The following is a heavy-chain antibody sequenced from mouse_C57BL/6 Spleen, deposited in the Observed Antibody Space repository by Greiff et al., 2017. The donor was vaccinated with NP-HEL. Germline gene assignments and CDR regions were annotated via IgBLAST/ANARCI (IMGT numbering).Heavy chain of an antibody. V-gene: IGHV7-3*01. CDR1: GFTFTDYY. Sequence: EVTLVESGGGLVQPGGSLSLSCAASGFTFTDYYMSWVRQPPGQALEWLGFIRNKANGYTTEYSASVKGRFTISTDNSQSILYLQMNALRAEDSATYYCASSYYSNFDYWGQGTTLTVSS. CDR3: ASSYYSNFDY. J-gene: IGHJ2*01. D-gene: IGHD2-5*01. CDR2: IRNKANGYTT.